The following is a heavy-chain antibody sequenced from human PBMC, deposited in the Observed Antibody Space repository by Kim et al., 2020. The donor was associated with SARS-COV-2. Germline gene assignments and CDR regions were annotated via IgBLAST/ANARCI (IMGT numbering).Heavy chain of an antibody. J-gene: IGHJ4*02. Sequence: GSGGSTYYADSVKGRFTSARDNSKNTLYLQMNRLRAEDTAVYYCAKRLDYWGQGTLVTVSS. CDR2: GSGGST. V-gene: IGHV3-23*01. CDR3: AKRLDY.